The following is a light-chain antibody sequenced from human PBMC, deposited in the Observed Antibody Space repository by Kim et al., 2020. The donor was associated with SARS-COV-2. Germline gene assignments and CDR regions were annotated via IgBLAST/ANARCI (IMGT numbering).Light chain of an antibody. J-gene: IGKJ2*01. V-gene: IGKV1-5*03. CDR2: KAS. CDR1: QSISSW. CDR3: QQYNSYST. Sequence: DIQMTQSPSTLSASVGDRVTITCRASQSISSWLAWYQQKPGKAPKLLIYKASSLESGVPSSFSGSGSGTEFTLTISSLQPDDFATYYCQQYNSYSTFGQGTKLEI.